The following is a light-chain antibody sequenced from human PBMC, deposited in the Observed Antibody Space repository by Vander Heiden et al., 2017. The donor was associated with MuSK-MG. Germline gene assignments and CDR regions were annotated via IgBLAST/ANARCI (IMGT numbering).Light chain of an antibody. CDR2: GDS. Sequence: HSVLTQPPSVSGAPAQRVTISCTGSSSNIGAGYDVHWYQQHPGTAPKLLIYGDSQRPSGVPDRFSGSKSGTSASLAITGLQAEDEADYYCQSYDSSLSGSVFGGGTKLTVL. CDR3: QSYDSSLSGSV. V-gene: IGLV1-40*01. J-gene: IGLJ3*02. CDR1: SSNIGAGYD.